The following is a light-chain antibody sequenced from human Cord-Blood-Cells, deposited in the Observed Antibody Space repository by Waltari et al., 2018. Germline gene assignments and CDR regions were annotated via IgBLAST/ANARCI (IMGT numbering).Light chain of an antibody. CDR1: SSDVGGYNY. V-gene: IGLV2-14*01. Sequence: QSALTQPASVSGSPGQSITISCTGTSSDVGGYNYVSWYQQHPGKAPKLMIYYVSNLPSGVSNRFSGSKSGNTASLTISGLQAEDEADYYCSSYTSSSTVVFGGGTKLTVL. CDR2: YVS. J-gene: IGLJ2*01. CDR3: SSYTSSSTVV.